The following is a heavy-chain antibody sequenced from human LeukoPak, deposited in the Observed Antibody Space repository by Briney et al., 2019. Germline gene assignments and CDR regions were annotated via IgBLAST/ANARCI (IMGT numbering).Heavy chain of an antibody. CDR3: ARDITPDSTVTTND. V-gene: IGHV1-2*02. CDR1: GYTFTGYY. Sequence: LRASVKVSCKASGYTFTGYYMHWVRLAPGQGLEWMGWINPNSGGTNYAQKFQGRVTMTRDMSISTAYMEMSRLTSDDTAMYYCARDITPDSTVTTNDWGQGTLVTVSS. CDR2: INPNSGGT. D-gene: IGHD4-17*01. J-gene: IGHJ4*02.